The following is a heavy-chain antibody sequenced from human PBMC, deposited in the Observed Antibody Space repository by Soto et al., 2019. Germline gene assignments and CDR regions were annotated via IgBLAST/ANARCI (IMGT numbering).Heavy chain of an antibody. CDR3: TRLRVLSSGWHKGYYIHY. D-gene: IGHD6-19*01. CDR2: IRSKAYGGTT. V-gene: IGHV3-49*03. CDR1: GFTFGDYA. Sequence: PGGSLRLSCTASGFTFGDYAMSWFRQAPGKGLEWVGFIRSKAYGGTTEYAASVKGRFTISRDDSKSIAYLQMNSLKTEDTAVYYCTRLRVLSSGWHKGYYIHYSGQATLVTVSS. J-gene: IGHJ4*02.